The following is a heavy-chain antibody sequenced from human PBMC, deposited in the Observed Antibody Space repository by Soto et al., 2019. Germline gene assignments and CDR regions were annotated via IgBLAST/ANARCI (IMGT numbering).Heavy chain of an antibody. J-gene: IGHJ5*02. CDR1: GGSISSYY. CDR3: ARGLSGERFDP. Sequence: SETLSLTCTVSGGSISSYYWSWIRQPPGKGLGWIGYIYYSGSTNYNPSLKSRVTISVDTSKNQFSLKLSSVTAADTAVYYCARGLSGERFDPWGQGTLVTVSS. CDR2: IYYSGST. D-gene: IGHD2-15*01. V-gene: IGHV4-59*01.